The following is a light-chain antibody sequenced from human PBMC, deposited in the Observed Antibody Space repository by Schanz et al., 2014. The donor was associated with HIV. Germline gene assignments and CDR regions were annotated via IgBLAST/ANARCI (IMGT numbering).Light chain of an antibody. J-gene: IGKJ3*01. Sequence: EIVLTQSPATLSLSPGERATLSCRASQSVSSYLAWYQQKPGQAPRLLIYDASNRATGIPARFSGSGSGTDFTLTISSLEPEDFAVYYCHHYGGSFGPGTTVDYK. CDR3: HHYGGS. V-gene: IGKV3-11*01. CDR1: QSVSSY. CDR2: DAS.